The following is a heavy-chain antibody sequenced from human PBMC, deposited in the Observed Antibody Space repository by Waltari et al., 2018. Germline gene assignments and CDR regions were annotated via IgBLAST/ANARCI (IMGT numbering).Heavy chain of an antibody. Sequence: QVQLVQSGAEVKKPGSSVKVSCKASGGTFSSYAISWVRQAPGQGLEWMGGIIPIFGTANYAQKFQGRVTITADESTSTADMELSSLRSEDTAVYDCARVSAGRITICGVVKYGMDVWGQGTTVTVSS. D-gene: IGHD3-3*01. CDR3: ARVSAGRITICGVVKYGMDV. J-gene: IGHJ6*02. CDR1: GGTFSSYA. V-gene: IGHV1-69*01. CDR2: IIPIFGTA.